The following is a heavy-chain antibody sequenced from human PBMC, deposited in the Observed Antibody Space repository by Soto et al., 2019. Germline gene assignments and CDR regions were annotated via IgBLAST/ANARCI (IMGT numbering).Heavy chain of an antibody. CDR2: INPSGGST. J-gene: IGHJ5*02. V-gene: IGHV1-46*01. D-gene: IGHD2-15*01. CDR1: GYTFTSYY. Sequence: ASVKVSCKASGYTFTSYYMHWVRQAPGQGLEWMGIINPSGGSTSYAQKFQGRVTMTRGTSTSTVYMELSSLRSEDTAVYYCARDIVVVVAPPGQGGFDPWGQGTMVTVYS. CDR3: ARDIVVVVAPPGQGGFDP.